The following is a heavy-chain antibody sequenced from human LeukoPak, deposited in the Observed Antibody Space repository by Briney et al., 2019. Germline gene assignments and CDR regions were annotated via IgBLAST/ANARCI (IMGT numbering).Heavy chain of an antibody. CDR2: IYYSGST. CDR1: GGSISSYY. CDR3: AREMGEKGYYMDV. J-gene: IGHJ6*03. Sequence: PSETLSLTCTVSGGSISSYYWSWIRQPAGKGLEGIGYIYYSGSTNYNPSLKSRVTISVDTSKNQFSLKLSSVTAADTAVYYCAREMGEKGYYMDVWGKGTTVTVSS. V-gene: IGHV4-59*01. D-gene: IGHD3-16*01.